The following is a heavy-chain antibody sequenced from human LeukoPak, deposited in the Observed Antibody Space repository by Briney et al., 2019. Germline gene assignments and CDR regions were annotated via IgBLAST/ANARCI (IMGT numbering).Heavy chain of an antibody. CDR3: ARDVGNFDY. Sequence: GGSLRLSCSASGFTFSSYAMHWVRQAPGKGLEYVSAISSNGGSTGYADSVKGRFTVSRDNAKKTLYLQMNSLRAEDTAVYYCARDVGNFDYWGQGTLVTVSS. CDR1: GFTFSSYA. J-gene: IGHJ4*02. CDR2: ISSNGGST. V-gene: IGHV3-64*04.